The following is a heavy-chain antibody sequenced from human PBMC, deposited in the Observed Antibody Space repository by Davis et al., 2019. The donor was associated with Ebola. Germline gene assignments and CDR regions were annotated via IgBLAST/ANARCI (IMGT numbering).Heavy chain of an antibody. V-gene: IGHV3-43*02. J-gene: IGHJ4*01. CDR1: GFTFDQYA. CDR2: ITWNGGST. CDR3: AKERYSGGVCYDF. Sequence: GESLKISCAASGFTFDQYAMYWVRQRPGKGLEWVSLITWNGGSTSYVDSVKGRFTISRDNSRSSLYLQMNSLTTEDTAFYYCAKERYSGGVCYDFWGQGTLVTVSS. D-gene: IGHD2-8*02.